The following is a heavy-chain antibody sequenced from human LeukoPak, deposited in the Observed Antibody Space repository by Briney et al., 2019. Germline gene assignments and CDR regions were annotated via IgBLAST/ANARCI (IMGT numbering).Heavy chain of an antibody. Sequence: PSETLSLTCSVSGGSINTRSYYWGWIRQPPGKGLEWIGSIYYGGLTYYNPSLNSRVTLSADTSRNHFFLKVNSVTAADTSVYYCARLPILGVVDYWGQGILVSVSS. CDR3: ARLPILGVVDY. D-gene: IGHD1-26*01. CDR2: IYYGGLT. CDR1: GGSINTRSYY. J-gene: IGHJ4*02. V-gene: IGHV4-39*02.